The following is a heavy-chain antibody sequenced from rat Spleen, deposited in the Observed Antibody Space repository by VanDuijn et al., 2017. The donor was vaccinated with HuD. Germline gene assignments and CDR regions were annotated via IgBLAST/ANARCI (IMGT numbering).Heavy chain of an antibody. CDR3: TRDFGDY. CDR2: IWGDGST. CDR1: GFSLTSNT. Sequence: QVQLKESGPGLVQPSQTLSLTCTVSGFSLTSNTVQWVRQPPGKGLEWMGGIWGDGSTEYNSALKSRLSINRDTSKSQVCLKINSLQSDDTAIYFCTRDFGDYWGQGVMVTVSS. V-gene: IGHV2-1*01. D-gene: IGHD4-3*01. J-gene: IGHJ2*01.